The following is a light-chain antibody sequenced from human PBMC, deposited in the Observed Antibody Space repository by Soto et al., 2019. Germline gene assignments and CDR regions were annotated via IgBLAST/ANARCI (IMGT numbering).Light chain of an antibody. J-gene: IGKJ4*01. CDR1: QSVLYNSDNKNY. CDR2: WAS. Sequence: IVMTESPDSLAVSLGERATINCKSSQSVLYNSDNKNYLAWYQQKPGQPPKLLIYWASTRDSGVPDRFSGSGSGADFTLTISSLQAEDVAVYYCQQYYTTLTFGGGTKVEIK. V-gene: IGKV4-1*01. CDR3: QQYYTTLT.